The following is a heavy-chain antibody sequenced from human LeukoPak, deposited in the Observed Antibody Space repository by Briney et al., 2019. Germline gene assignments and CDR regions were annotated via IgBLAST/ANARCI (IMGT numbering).Heavy chain of an antibody. CDR3: ARDLTSGSYRDY. CDR2: IYSGGST. D-gene: IGHD1-26*01. J-gene: IGHJ4*02. V-gene: IGHV3-66*01. CDR1: GFTVSSNY. Sequence: GGSLRLSCAASGFTVSSNYMSWVRQAPGKGLEWVSVIYSGGSTYYADSVKGRFTISRDNSKNTLYLQMSSLRAEDTAVYYCARDLTSGSYRDYWGQGTLVTVSS.